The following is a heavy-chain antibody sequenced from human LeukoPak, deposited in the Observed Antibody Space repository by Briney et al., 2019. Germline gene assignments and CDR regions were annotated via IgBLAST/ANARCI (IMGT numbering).Heavy chain of an antibody. CDR2: INHSGST. V-gene: IGHV4-34*01. CDR1: GGSFSGYY. J-gene: IGHJ4*02. D-gene: IGHD3-16*01. Sequence: SETLSLTCAVYGGSFSGYYWSWIRQPPGKGLEWIGEINHSGSTNYNPSLKSRVTISVDTSKNQFSLKLNSVTAADTALYYCARASELRLGEGFDYWGQGTLLTVSS. CDR3: ARASELRLGEGFDY.